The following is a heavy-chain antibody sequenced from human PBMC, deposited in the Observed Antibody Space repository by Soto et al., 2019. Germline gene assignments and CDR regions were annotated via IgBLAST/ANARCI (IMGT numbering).Heavy chain of an antibody. CDR1: GFTFSNYW. D-gene: IGHD2-21*02. V-gene: IGHV3-74*03. J-gene: IGHJ4*02. CDR2: INTDESST. Sequence: GGSLRLSCAASGFTFSNYWMHWVRQAPGKGLVWVSRINTDESSTTYADSVKGRFTVSRDNAKNTLYLQMNSLRAKDTAVYYCARDGAYCGGDCYSLFNLEYWGQGTLVTVSS. CDR3: ARDGAYCGGDCYSLFNLEY.